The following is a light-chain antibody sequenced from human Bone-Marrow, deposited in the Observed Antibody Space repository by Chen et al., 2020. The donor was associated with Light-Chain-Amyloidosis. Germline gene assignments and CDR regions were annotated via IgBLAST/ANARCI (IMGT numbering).Light chain of an antibody. Sequence: EIVMTQSPATLSVSPGERVTLSCRASQSINNKLAWYQQKPGQAPRRLIYGASTRSTGIPARFSGSGSGTEFTLTISRMQPEDFAVYYCQKYDNWKTFGQGTNVEIK. V-gene: IGKV3-15*01. CDR1: QSINNK. CDR2: GAS. J-gene: IGKJ1*01. CDR3: QKYDNWKT.